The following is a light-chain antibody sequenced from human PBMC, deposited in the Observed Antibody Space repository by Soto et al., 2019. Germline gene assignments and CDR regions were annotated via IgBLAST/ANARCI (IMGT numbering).Light chain of an antibody. V-gene: IGKV1-39*01. CDR3: QQKYRLPRT. J-gene: IGKJ1*01. CDR2: GAS. CDR1: QSISTY. Sequence: QMTQSPSSLSASVGDRVTITCRASQSISTYLNWYQHKPGKAPKVLINGASRLHTGVPSRFGGSGSGTDFTLTISSLKPEDVATYVCQQKYRLPRTFGQGTKVEIK.